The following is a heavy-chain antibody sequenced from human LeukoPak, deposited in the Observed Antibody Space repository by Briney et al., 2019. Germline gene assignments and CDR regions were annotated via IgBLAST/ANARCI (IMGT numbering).Heavy chain of an antibody. CDR1: GYTFTRND. D-gene: IGHD6-13*01. Sequence: ASVKVSCKASGYTFTRNDINWVRQAPGQGHEWMGWMNTNSGNRGDAQKFQGRVTITTNTSISTAYLELSSLRSEAAAVYYCARARIAAAGRAWNYWGHGTLVTVSS. V-gene: IGHV1-8*01. CDR3: ARARIAAAGRAWNY. CDR2: MNTNSGNR. J-gene: IGHJ4*01.